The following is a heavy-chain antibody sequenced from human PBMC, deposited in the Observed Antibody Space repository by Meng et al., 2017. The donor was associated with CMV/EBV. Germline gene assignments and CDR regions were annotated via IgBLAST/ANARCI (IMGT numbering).Heavy chain of an antibody. Sequence: ASAKVSCKASGYVFTSYDINWVRQAAGQGLEWLGWISVYKGDTNYAQKVQGRGTLTADTSTSTAYMELRGLRSDDTAVYYCARSRVGAWTWFDPWGQGTLVTVSS. CDR2: ISVYKGDT. CDR1: GYVFTSYD. CDR3: ARSRVGAWTWFDP. V-gene: IGHV1-18*01. J-gene: IGHJ5*02. D-gene: IGHD1-26*01.